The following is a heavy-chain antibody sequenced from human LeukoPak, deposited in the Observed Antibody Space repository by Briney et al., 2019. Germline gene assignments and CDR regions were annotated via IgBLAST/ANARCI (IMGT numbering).Heavy chain of an antibody. CDR3: ARGSATGLAY. J-gene: IGHJ4*02. Sequence: SETLSLTCAVYGGSFSGYSWTWIRRPPGKGLEWIGEIDRSGSTNYNPSLKSRLTIPVDTSKNQFSLKLSSVTAADTAVYYCARGSATGLAYWGQGTLVTVSS. CDR2: IDRSGST. CDR1: GGSFSGYS. D-gene: IGHD1-1*01. V-gene: IGHV4-34*01.